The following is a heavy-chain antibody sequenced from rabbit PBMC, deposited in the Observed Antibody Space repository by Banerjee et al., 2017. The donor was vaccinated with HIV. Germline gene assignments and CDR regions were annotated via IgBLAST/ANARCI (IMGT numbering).Heavy chain of an antibody. V-gene: IGHV1S40*01. CDR2: IYAGSSGNT. CDR3: ARDLADYTGYNYATRLDL. Sequence: QSLEESGGDLVKPGASLTLTCTASGFSFSSSYYMCWVRQAPGKGLEWIACIYAGSSGNTYYASWAKGRFTISKTSSTTLTLQMTSLTAADTATYFCARDLADYTGYNYATRLDLWGPGTLVTVS. J-gene: IGHJ6*01. CDR1: GFSFSSSYY. D-gene: IGHD6-1*01.